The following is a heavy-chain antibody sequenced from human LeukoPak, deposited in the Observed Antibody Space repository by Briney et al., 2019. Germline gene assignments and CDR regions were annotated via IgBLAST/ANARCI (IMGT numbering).Heavy chain of an antibody. J-gene: IGHJ4*02. Sequence: SETLSLTCTVSGGSLSSYYWSWIRQPAGKGLEWIGRIYTSGSTNYNPSLKSRVTISVDKSKNQFSLKLSSVTAADTAVYYCARSIAVAFDYWGQGTLVTVSS. CDR2: IYTSGST. D-gene: IGHD6-19*01. CDR3: ARSIAVAFDY. CDR1: GGSLSSYY. V-gene: IGHV4-4*07.